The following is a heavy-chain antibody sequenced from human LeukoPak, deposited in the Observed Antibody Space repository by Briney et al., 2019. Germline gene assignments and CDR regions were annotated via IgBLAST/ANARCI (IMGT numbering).Heavy chain of an antibody. CDR3: VRGGSLGFDRDYFDY. Sequence: ASVKVSCKASGYTFTSYAINWVRQATGQGLEWMGWMNPNSGNTGYAQKFQGRVTMTRNTTISTAYMDLSSLRSEDTAVYYCVRGGSLGFDRDYFDYWGQGTRVTVS. CDR1: GYTFTSYA. J-gene: IGHJ4*02. CDR2: MNPNSGNT. D-gene: IGHD3-16*01. V-gene: IGHV1-8*01.